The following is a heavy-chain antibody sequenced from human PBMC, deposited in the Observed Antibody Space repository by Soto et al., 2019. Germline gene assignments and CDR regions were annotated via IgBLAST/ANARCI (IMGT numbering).Heavy chain of an antibody. Sequence: LSLTCTVSGGSISSSSYYWGWIRQPPGEGLEWIGCIYSSGSTYYNPSLKSRVTVSVATSKNQFSLKLSTVTAADTAVYYCERRLITYGGNSIAFDLWGQGTMVTV. CDR3: ERRLITYGGNSIAFDL. CDR2: IYSSGST. CDR1: GGSISSSSYY. V-gene: IGHV4-39*01. J-gene: IGHJ3*01. D-gene: IGHD4-17*01.